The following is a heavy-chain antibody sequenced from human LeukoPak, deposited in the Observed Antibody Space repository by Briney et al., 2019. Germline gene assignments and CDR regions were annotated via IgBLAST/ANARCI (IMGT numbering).Heavy chain of an antibody. Sequence: GGSLRLSSAASGFTFSSYSMNWVRQAPGKGLEWVSSISSSSSYIYYADSVKGRFTISRDNAKNSLYLQMNSLRAEDTAVYYCARVSYSSSSYFDYWGQGTLVTVSS. J-gene: IGHJ4*02. V-gene: IGHV3-21*01. CDR1: GFTFSSYS. D-gene: IGHD6-6*01. CDR2: ISSSSSYI. CDR3: ARVSYSSSSYFDY.